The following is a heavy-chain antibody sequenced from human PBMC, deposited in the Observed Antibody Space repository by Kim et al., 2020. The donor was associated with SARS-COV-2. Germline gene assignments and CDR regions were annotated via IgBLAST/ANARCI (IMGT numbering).Heavy chain of an antibody. CDR1: GFTFSSYA. V-gene: IGHV3-23*01. Sequence: GGSLRLSCAASGFTFSSYAMSWVRQAPGKGLEWVSAISGSGGSTYYADSVKGRFTISRDNSKNTLYLQMNSLRAEDTAVYYCAKQKPLDSSGYYFSGGAFDIWGQGTMVTVSS. D-gene: IGHD3-22*01. J-gene: IGHJ3*02. CDR2: ISGSGGST. CDR3: AKQKPLDSSGYYFSGGAFDI.